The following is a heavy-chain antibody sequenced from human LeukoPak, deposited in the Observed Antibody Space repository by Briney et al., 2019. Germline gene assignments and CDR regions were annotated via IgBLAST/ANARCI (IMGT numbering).Heavy chain of an antibody. V-gene: IGHV3-23*01. CDR2: ISGDVKST. D-gene: IGHD3-10*01. CDR1: GFTFNDYS. CDR3: AKIGRFGESDPDAEY. Sequence: GGSLRLSCAASGFTFNDYSMSWVRQAPGKGPEWVSAISGDVKSTYYVDSVKGRFTISRDNSKNTLYLQLNSLRAEDTAVYYCAKIGRFGESDPDAEYWGQGTLVTVSS. J-gene: IGHJ4*02.